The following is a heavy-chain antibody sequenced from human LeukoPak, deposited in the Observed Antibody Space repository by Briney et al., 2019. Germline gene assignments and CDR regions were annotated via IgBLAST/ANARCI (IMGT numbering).Heavy chain of an antibody. CDR1: GYTFTSYG. Sequence: SVKVSCKASGYTFTSYGISWVRQAPGQGLEWMGGIIPIFGTANYAQKFQGRVTITADESTSTAYMELSSLRSEDTAVYYCAAHYCSSTSCYSFGYYYYYGMDVWGQGTTVTVSS. CDR2: IIPIFGTA. D-gene: IGHD2-2*02. CDR3: AAHYCSSTSCYSFGYYYYYGMDV. J-gene: IGHJ6*02. V-gene: IGHV1-69*13.